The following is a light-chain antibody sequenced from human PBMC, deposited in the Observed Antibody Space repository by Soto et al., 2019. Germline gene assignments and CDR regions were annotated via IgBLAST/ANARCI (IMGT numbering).Light chain of an antibody. Sequence: EVVLTQSPGTLSLSPGERATLSCGASRSVSSSYLAWYQQKPGQAPRLLIYGASSRATGIPDRFGGSGSGTDFTLTIRRLQPEDFAVYYCQQYGSSGWTFGQGTKVEIK. V-gene: IGKV3-20*01. CDR1: RSVSSSY. CDR3: QQYGSSGWT. J-gene: IGKJ1*01. CDR2: GAS.